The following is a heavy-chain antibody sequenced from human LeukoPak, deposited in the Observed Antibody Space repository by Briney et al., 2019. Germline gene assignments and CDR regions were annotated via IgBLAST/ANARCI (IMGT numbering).Heavy chain of an antibody. CDR2: ISGSGGST. Sequence: GGSLRLSCAASGFTFSSYAMSWVRQAPGKGLEWVSAISGSGGSTYYADSVKGRFTISRDKSKNTLYLQMNSLRAEDTAVYYCASTVGTSYYYYGMDVWGQGTTVTVSS. CDR3: ASTVGTSYYYYGMDV. V-gene: IGHV3-23*01. J-gene: IGHJ6*02. CDR1: GFTFSSYA. D-gene: IGHD3-10*01.